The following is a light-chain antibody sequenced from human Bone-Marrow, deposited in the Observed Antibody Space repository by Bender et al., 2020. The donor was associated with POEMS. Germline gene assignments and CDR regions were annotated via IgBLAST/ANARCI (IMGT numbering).Light chain of an antibody. CDR2: EVS. Sequence: QSALTQPPSVSGSPGQSVTISCTGTTSDVGSYNRVSWYQQPPGTAPKLMIYEVSNRPSGVSYRFSGSKSGNTASLTISGLQTEDEAHYYCSSYTSITTAVIFGGGTKLTVL. V-gene: IGLV2-18*02. CDR3: SSYTSITTAVI. J-gene: IGLJ2*01. CDR1: TSDVGSYNR.